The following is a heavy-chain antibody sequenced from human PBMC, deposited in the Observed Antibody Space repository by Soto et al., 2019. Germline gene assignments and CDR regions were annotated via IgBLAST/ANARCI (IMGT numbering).Heavy chain of an antibody. CDR3: ARDAATIASSGWYREYAFDI. CDR2: IWYDGSNK. CDR1: GFTFSSYG. J-gene: IGHJ3*02. Sequence: GGSLGLSCAASGFTFSSYGMHWVRQAPGKGLEWVAVIWYDGSNKYYADSVKGRFTISRDNSKNTLYLQMNSLRAEDTAVYYCARDAATIASSGWYREYAFDIWGQGTMVTVSS. V-gene: IGHV3-33*01. D-gene: IGHD6-19*01.